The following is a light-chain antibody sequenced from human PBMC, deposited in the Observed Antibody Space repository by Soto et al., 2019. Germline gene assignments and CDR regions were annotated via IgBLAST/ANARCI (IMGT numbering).Light chain of an antibody. Sequence: QAVVTQAPSLTVSPGGTVTLTCASSTGTVTRGHDTSWFQQKPGQAPMTLLYATNKKDSRTPTRFSASLLGDTAALTVSSPAPEDDASYFCLLTCGGAPRVFGGGTKLTVL. V-gene: IGLV7-46*01. J-gene: IGLJ3*02. CDR1: TGTVTRGHD. CDR3: LLTCGGAPRV. CDR2: ATN.